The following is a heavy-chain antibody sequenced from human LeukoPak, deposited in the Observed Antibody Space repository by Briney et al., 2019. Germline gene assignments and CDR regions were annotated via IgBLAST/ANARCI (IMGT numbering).Heavy chain of an antibody. D-gene: IGHD5-12*01. CDR1: GFTFSSYA. CDR2: ITYDGSSK. J-gene: IGHJ4*02. Sequence: GGSLRLSCAASGFTFSSYAMHWVRQAPGKGLEWVALITYDGSSKYYADSVKGRFTISRDNSKNTLYLQMSSLRAKDTAVYYCAREQRGYDCYYWGQGTLVTVSS. CDR3: AREQRGYDCYY. V-gene: IGHV3-30-3*01.